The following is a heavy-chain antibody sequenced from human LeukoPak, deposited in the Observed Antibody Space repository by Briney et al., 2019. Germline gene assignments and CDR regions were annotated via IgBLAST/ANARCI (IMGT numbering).Heavy chain of an antibody. Sequence: ASVKVSCKASGYTFTGYYMRWVRQAPGQGLEWMGWINPNSGGTNYAQKFQGRVTMTRDTSISTAYMELSRLRSDDTAVYYCARERITMVRGVLSGMDVWGQGTTVTVSS. D-gene: IGHD3-10*01. CDR2: INPNSGGT. J-gene: IGHJ6*02. V-gene: IGHV1-2*02. CDR1: GYTFTGYY. CDR3: ARERITMVRGVLSGMDV.